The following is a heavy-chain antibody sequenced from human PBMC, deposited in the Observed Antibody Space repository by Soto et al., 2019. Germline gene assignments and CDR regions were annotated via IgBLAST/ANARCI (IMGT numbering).Heavy chain of an antibody. V-gene: IGHV4-59*08. CDR2: IYYSGST. CDR1: GGSISSYY. D-gene: IGHD4-4*01. J-gene: IGHJ6*03. Sequence: SETLSLTCTVSGGSISSYYWSWIRQPPGKGLEWIGYIYYSGSTNYNPSLKSRVTISVDTSKNQFSLKLSSVTAADTAVYYCARRSHSSTLTYYYYMDVWGKGTTVTVSS. CDR3: ARRSHSSTLTYYYYMDV.